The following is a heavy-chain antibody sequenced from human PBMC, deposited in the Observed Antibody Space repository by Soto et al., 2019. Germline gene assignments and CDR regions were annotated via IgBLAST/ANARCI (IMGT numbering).Heavy chain of an antibody. CDR1: GGSMNSYH. CDR3: ARDQGVAAAGITWFDP. J-gene: IGHJ5*02. V-gene: IGHV4-4*07. CDR2: IHSSGST. Sequence: PSETLPLTCTVSGGSMNSYHWSWIRQPAGKGLEWIGHIHSSGSTNYNPSLKSRVTMSVDTSKNQFSLRLMSVTAADTAVYYCARDQGVAAAGITWFDPWGQGSLVTVSS. D-gene: IGHD6-13*01.